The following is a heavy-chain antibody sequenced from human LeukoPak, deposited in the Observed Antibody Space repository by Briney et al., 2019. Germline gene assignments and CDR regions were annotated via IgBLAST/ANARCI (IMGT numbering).Heavy chain of an antibody. D-gene: IGHD3-10*02. CDR2: IKEDGTEK. V-gene: IGHV3-7*01. CDR3: AELGITMIGGV. CDR1: GFSFSSYW. Sequence: GGSLRLSCAASGFSFSSYWMTWIRQAPGKGLEWVANIKEDGTEKYYVDSVKGRFTISRDNAKNSLYLQMNSLRAEDTAVYYCAELGITMIGGVWGKGTTVTISS. J-gene: IGHJ6*04.